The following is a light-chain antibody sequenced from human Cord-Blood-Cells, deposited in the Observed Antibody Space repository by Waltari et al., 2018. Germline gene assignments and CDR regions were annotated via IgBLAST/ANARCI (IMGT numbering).Light chain of an antibody. V-gene: IGKV1-39*01. CDR3: QRRYSTPDT. CDR2: AAS. CDR1: QSISSY. J-gene: IGKJ2*01. Sequence: DIQMIQSPSSLSASVGDRVTIICRASQSISSYLNWYQQEPGKAPHDLIYAASSLPSGFTSSVSGSGSATDFTLTISSLQPEYFATHCCQRRYSTPDTFGQETKLEIK.